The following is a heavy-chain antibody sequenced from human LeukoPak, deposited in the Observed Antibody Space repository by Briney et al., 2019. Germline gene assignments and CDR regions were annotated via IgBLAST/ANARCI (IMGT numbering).Heavy chain of an antibody. V-gene: IGHV4-38-2*02. D-gene: IGHD3-22*01. CDR3: ARTDSYCYDSSGYSD. J-gene: IGHJ4*02. CDR2: IYHSGST. CDR1: GYSISSGYY. Sequence: SETLSLTCTVSGYSISSGYYWGWIRQPPGKGLEWIGSIYHSGSTYYNPSLKSRVTISVDTSKNQFSLKLSSVTAADTAVYYCARTDSYCYDSSGYSDWGQGTLVTVSS.